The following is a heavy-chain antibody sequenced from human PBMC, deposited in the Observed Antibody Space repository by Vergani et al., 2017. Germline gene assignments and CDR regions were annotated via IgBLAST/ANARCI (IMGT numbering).Heavy chain of an antibody. CDR3: ARETECSGGSCYEGYYYYYYMDV. CDR2: IYYSGST. V-gene: IGHV4-59*01. J-gene: IGHJ6*03. CDR1: GGSISSYY. Sequence: QVQLQESGPGLVKPSETLSLTCTVSGGSISSYYWGWIRQPPGKGLEWIGYIYYSGSTNYNPSLKSRVTISVDTSKNQFSLKLSSVTAADTAVYYCARETECSGGSCYEGYYYYYYMDVWGKGTTVTVSS. D-gene: IGHD2-15*01.